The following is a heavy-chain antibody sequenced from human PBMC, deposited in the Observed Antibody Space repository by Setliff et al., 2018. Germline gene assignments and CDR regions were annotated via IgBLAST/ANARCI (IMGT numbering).Heavy chain of an antibody. CDR3: ARLALTGYDSSGYYYALDYDYYMDV. J-gene: IGHJ6*03. CDR2: ISTSSGTI. CDR1: GFRFSNYG. D-gene: IGHD3-22*01. Sequence: HGGSLRLSCVVSGFRFSNYGMTWVRQAPGKGLEWISYISTSSGTIYYADAVKGRFTISRDNANQSRYLQMNSLRAEDTAVYYCARLALTGYDSSGYYYALDYDYYMDVWGKGTTVTVSS. V-gene: IGHV3-48*01.